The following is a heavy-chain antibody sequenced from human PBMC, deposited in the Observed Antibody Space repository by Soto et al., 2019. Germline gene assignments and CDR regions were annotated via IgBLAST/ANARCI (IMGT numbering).Heavy chain of an antibody. V-gene: IGHV4-59*08. D-gene: IGHD4-17*01. CDR2: IYYSGST. CDR3: ARRYGRYFDY. CDR1: GGSISSYY. J-gene: IGHJ4*02. Sequence: SGTLSLTCTVSGGSISSYYWSWIRQPPGKGLEWIGYIYYSGSTNYNPSLKSRVTISVDTSKNQFSLKRSSVTAADTAVYYCARRYGRYFDYWGQGTLVTVSS.